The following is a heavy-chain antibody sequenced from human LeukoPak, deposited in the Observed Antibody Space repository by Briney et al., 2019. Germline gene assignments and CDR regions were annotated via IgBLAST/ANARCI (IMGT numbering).Heavy chain of an antibody. CDR1: GDSVSSNSVT. D-gene: IGHD2-2*01. CDR3: ARDWIPAATVGAHYNWFDP. V-gene: IGHV6-1*01. CDR2: TYYRSTWYN. Sequence: SQTLSLTCAISGDSVSSNSVTWNWIRQSPSRGLEWLGRTYYRSTWYNDYAVSVRGRITVNPDTSKNQFSLHLNSVTAADTAVYYCARDWIPAATVGAHYNWFDPWGQGTLVTVSS. J-gene: IGHJ5*02.